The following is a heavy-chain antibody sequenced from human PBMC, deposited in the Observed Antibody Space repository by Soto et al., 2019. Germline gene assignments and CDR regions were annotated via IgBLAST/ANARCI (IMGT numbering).Heavy chain of an antibody. J-gene: IGHJ4*02. V-gene: IGHV4-39*01. CDR3: ARHFGCSGGSCYGVDY. CDR1: GGSISSSSYY. D-gene: IGHD2-15*01. Sequence: SETLSLTCTVSGGSISSSSYYWGWIRQPPGKGLEWIGSIYYSGSTYYNPSLKSRVTISVDTSKNQFSLKLSSVTAADTAVYYCARHFGCSGGSCYGVDYWGQGTLVTVSS. CDR2: IYYSGST.